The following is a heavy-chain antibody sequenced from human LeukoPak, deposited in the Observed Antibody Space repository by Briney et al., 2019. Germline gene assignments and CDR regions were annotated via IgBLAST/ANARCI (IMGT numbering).Heavy chain of an antibody. CDR1: GGSISSGSYY. CDR3: ARGSCSGGSCYAPYYYYYYMDV. D-gene: IGHD2-15*01. V-gene: IGHV4-39*07. CDR2: INHSGST. Sequence: SETLSLTCTVSGGSISSGSYYWRWIRQPPGKGLEWIGEINHSGSTNYNPSLKSRVTISVDTSKNQFSLKLSSVTAADTAVYYCARGSCSGGSCYAPYYYYYYMDVWGKGTTVTVSS. J-gene: IGHJ6*03.